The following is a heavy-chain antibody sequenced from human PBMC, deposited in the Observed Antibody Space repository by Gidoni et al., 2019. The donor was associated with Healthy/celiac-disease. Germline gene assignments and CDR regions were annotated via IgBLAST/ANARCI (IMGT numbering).Heavy chain of an antibody. Sequence: QVQLVESGGGLVQPGRSLRLSCAASGFPFSSYGMHWVRQAPGKGLEWVAVIWYDGSNKYYADSVKGRFTISRDNSKNTLYLQMNSLRAEDTAVYYCARDLCSGGSCYSLDYWGQGTLVTVSS. V-gene: IGHV3-33*01. D-gene: IGHD2-15*01. CDR3: ARDLCSGGSCYSLDY. CDR1: GFPFSSYG. CDR2: IWYDGSNK. J-gene: IGHJ4*02.